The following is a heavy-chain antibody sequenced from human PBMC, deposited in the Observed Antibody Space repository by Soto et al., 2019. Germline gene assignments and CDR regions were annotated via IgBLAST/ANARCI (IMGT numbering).Heavy chain of an antibody. V-gene: IGHV3-30*18. CDR1: GFTFSSYG. J-gene: IGHJ4*02. CDR2: ISSDGSNK. Sequence: QVQLVGSGGGVVQPGRSLRLSCAASGFTFSSYGMHWVRQGPGKGLEWVAVISSDGSNKYYADSVNGRFTISRDNSRNTLYLQMNSLRAEDTAVYYCAKDLGLYYYDSSAYTPAEFDYWGQGTLVTVSS. CDR3: AKDLGLYYYDSSAYTPAEFDY. D-gene: IGHD3-22*01.